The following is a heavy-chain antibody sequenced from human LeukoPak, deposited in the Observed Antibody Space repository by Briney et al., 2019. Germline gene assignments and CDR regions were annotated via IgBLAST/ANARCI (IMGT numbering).Heavy chain of an antibody. J-gene: IGHJ4*02. D-gene: IGHD3-22*01. CDR2: ISYNGSNK. Sequence: GGSLRLSCAASGFTFSCYGMHWVRQAPGKGLEWVAVISYNGSNKYYADSVKGRFTISRDNSKNTLYLQMNSLRAEDTAVYYCAKDSLYYYDSSGYYEGNFDYWGQGTLVTVSS. V-gene: IGHV3-30*18. CDR3: AKDSLYYYDSSGYYEGNFDY. CDR1: GFTFSCYG.